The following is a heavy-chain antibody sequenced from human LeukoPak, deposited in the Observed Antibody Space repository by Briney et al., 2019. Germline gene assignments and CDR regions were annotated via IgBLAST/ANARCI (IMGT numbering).Heavy chain of an antibody. Sequence: GESLKISCKGSGCSFTSYWIGWVRQMPGKGLEWMGIIYPGDSDTRYSPSFQGQVTISADKSISTAYLQWSSLKASDTAMYYCARQTAQYYYDSSGSSYYFDYWGQGTLVTVSS. J-gene: IGHJ4*02. CDR2: IYPGDSDT. V-gene: IGHV5-51*01. D-gene: IGHD3-22*01. CDR3: ARQTAQYYYDSSGSSYYFDY. CDR1: GCSFTSYW.